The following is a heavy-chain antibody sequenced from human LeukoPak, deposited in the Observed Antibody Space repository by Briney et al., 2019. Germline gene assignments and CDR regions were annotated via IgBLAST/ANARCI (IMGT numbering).Heavy chain of an antibody. CDR1: GFTFSNYA. CDR3: ARKFGVTTSYYSYMDV. Sequence: GGSLRLSCTASGFTFSNYALHWVRQAPGKGLDWVAVISEDGSSRHHGEPVWGRFTISRDNTKNTLYLQMNSLRAEDTAVYYCARKFGVTTSYYSYMDVWGKGTTVTVSS. V-gene: IGHV3-30-3*01. CDR2: ISEDGSSR. D-gene: IGHD4-11*01. J-gene: IGHJ6*03.